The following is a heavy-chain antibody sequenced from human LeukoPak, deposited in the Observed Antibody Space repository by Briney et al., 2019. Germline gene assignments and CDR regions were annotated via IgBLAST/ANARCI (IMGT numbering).Heavy chain of an antibody. CDR3: SRLKMDSSRHPDC. D-gene: IGHD6-19*01. V-gene: IGHV1-2*02. CDR1: GYTFIGYI. Sequence: ASLTVSCKASGYTFIGYIMDWVRQAHGQGTEWRGWINPTSTGTNYAQMFQGSVTMTRDTSINTAYMELSRLRFDDTAVYYCSRLKMDSSRHPDCWGQGTLVAVSS. CDR2: INPTSTGT. J-gene: IGHJ4*02.